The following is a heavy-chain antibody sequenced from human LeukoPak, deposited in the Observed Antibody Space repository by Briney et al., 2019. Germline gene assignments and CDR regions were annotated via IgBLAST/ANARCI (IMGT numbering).Heavy chain of an antibody. V-gene: IGHV2-5*02. CDR1: GFSLRTTGLG. Sequence: SGPTLVKPTQTLTLTCTFSGFSLRTTGLGVGWVRQPPGKALEWLALIYWDDNKLYSPSLRSRVTITKDTSKNQVVLTMTNMAPVDTATYYCAHYGDYRFLYYFDHWGQGALVIVSS. CDR2: IYWDDNK. J-gene: IGHJ4*02. D-gene: IGHD4-17*01. CDR3: AHYGDYRFLYYFDH.